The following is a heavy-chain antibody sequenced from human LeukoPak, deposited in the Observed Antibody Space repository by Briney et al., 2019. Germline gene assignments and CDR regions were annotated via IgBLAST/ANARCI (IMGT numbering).Heavy chain of an antibody. CDR3: ARARGMDV. Sequence: GGSLRLSCAASGFTFSSHWMSWGRQAPGKGLEWVATIKADGSEKYYVDSVKGRFTISRDNAKKPFYLQMNSLRTEDTAVYYCARARGMDVWGQGTTVTVSS. CDR1: GFTFSSHW. V-gene: IGHV3-7*04. J-gene: IGHJ6*02. CDR2: IKADGSEK.